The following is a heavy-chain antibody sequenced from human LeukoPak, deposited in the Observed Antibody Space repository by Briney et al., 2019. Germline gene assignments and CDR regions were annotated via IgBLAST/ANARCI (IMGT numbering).Heavy chain of an antibody. CDR1: GFTFSSYG. V-gene: IGHV3-30*02. D-gene: IGHD2-15*01. CDR2: IGRDGNTK. Sequence: GGSLRLSCAASGFTFSSYGMHWVRQAPGEGLEWVAFIGRDGNTKYYADSVKGRFTISGDSSYNTAFLQMNSLRPQDTAIYYCAKDGGWTFDIWGQGTMVTVSS. CDR3: AKDGGWTFDI. J-gene: IGHJ3*02.